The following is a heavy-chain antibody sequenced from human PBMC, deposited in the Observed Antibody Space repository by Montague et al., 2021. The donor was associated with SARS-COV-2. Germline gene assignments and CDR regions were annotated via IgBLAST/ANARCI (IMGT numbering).Heavy chain of an antibody. CDR2: IYYSGST. V-gene: IGHV4-59*08. D-gene: IGHD4-23*01. CDR1: GGSLSSYY. J-gene: IGHJ2*01. CDR3: ARVSLMEVWTTVGEYFDL. Sequence: SETLSLTCTVSGGSLSSYYWSWIRQPPGKGLEWIGYIYYSGSTNYNPSLKSRVTISVDTSKNQFSLNLSSVTAADTAVYYCARVSLMEVWTTVGEYFDLWGRGTLVTVSS.